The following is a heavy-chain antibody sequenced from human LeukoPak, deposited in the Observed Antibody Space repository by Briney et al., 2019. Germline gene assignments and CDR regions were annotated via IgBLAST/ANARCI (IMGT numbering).Heavy chain of an antibody. CDR2: ISAYNGNT. Sequence: ASVKVSCKASGYTFTSYGISWVRQAPGQGLEWMGWISAYNGNTNYAQKLQGRVTMTTDTSTSTAYMELRSLRSDDTAVYYCARTGGDYHDSSGYFVGGYNYYMDVWGEGTTVTVSS. D-gene: IGHD3-22*01. CDR3: ARTGGDYHDSSGYFVGGYNYYMDV. J-gene: IGHJ6*03. V-gene: IGHV1-18*01. CDR1: GYTFTSYG.